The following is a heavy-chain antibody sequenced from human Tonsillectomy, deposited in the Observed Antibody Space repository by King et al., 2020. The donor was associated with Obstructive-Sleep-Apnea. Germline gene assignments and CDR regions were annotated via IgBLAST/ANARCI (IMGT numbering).Heavy chain of an antibody. Sequence: QLVQSGGGLVQPGRSLRLSCAVSGFTFDDYAMHWVRQAPGKGLEWVSGISWNSGTIGYVDSVKGRFTISRDNAKNSLYLQMNSLRAEDTAWYYFVKGDYGSGQSGGDVWGQGTTVTVSS. CDR3: VKGDYGSGQSGGDV. V-gene: IGHV3-9*01. CDR1: GFTFDDYA. D-gene: IGHD3-10*01. CDR2: ISWNSGTI. J-gene: IGHJ6*02.